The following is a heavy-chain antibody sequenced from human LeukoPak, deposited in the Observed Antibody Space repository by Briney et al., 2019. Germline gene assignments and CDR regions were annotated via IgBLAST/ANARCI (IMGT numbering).Heavy chain of an antibody. Sequence: SETLSLTCTVSGGSLSSYYGSWIRQPPGKGLEWIGYVYYSGSTSYNPSLKSRVTISVDTSKNQFSLKLSSVTAADAAVYYCARGPGSGTYWAFDYWGQGTLVTVSS. V-gene: IGHV4-59*13. CDR3: ARGPGSGTYWAFDY. D-gene: IGHD1-26*01. CDR2: VYYSGST. CDR1: GGSLSSYY. J-gene: IGHJ4*02.